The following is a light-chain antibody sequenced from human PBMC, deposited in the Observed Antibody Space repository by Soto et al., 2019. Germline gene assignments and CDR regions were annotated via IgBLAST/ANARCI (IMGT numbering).Light chain of an antibody. CDR3: SSYTDISTVI. J-gene: IGLJ2*01. Sequence: QPVLTQPASVSGSPGQSITISCSGTNSDIGAFNYVSWYQQHPHKAPKLIIYEVNKRPSGVSNRFSGSKSGITASLTISGAQAEDEADYYCSSYTDISTVIFGGGTKVTVL. CDR2: EVN. CDR1: NSDIGAFNY. V-gene: IGLV2-14*01.